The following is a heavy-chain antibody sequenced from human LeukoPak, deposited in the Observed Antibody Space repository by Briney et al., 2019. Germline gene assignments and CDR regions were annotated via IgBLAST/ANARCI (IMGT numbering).Heavy chain of an antibody. J-gene: IGHJ4*02. Sequence: GGSLSLSCAASGFTFDDYAMHWVRQAPGKGLEWVSLISWDGGSTYYADSVKGRFTISRDNSKNSLFLRMNSLRAEDTAFYYCAKDMGDYESGADWIDYWGQGTLVTVSS. V-gene: IGHV3-43D*03. CDR1: GFTFDDYA. CDR2: ISWDGGST. D-gene: IGHD3-16*01. CDR3: AKDMGDYESGADWIDY.